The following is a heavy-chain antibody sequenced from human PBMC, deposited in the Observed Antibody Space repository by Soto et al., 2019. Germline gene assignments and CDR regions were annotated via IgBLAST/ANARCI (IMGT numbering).Heavy chain of an antibody. Sequence: VVSMRLWWAAAGFTFSNYASSWVLQAPGKGLEWVSAISGSGSSTYYADSVKGRFTVSRDNSRNTLYLQMNSLRAEDTALYYCAKDIRYSSGSFFFDSWAQATLVTLPS. V-gene: IGHV3-23*01. CDR3: AKDIRYSSGSFFFDS. D-gene: IGHD6-19*01. J-gene: IGHJ4*02. CDR2: ISGSGSST. CDR1: GFTFSNYA.